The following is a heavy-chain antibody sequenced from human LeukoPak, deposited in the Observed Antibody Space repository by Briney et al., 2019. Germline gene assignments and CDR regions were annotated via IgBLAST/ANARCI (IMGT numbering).Heavy chain of an antibody. J-gene: IGHJ4*02. Sequence: PSETLSLTCAVYGGSFSGYYWSWIRQPPGKGLEWSGEINHSGSTNYNPALTSRVTISVDTSKNQFSLELSSVTAADTAVYYCARVLSGYYYDSSGSDRIDYWGQGTLVTVSS. CDR1: GGSFSGYY. CDR2: INHSGST. D-gene: IGHD3-22*01. CDR3: ARVLSGYYYDSSGSDRIDY. V-gene: IGHV4-34*01.